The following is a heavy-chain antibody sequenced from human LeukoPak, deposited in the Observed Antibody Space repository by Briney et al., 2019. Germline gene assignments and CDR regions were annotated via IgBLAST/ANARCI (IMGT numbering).Heavy chain of an antibody. V-gene: IGHV3-30-3*01. J-gene: IGHJ1*01. CDR1: GFTFSSYA. CDR2: ISYDGSNK. D-gene: IGHD3-16*01. CDR3: ARERMFGEYFQH. Sequence: GGSLRLSCAASGFTFSSYAMHWVRQAPGKGLEWVAVISYDGSNKYYADSVKGLFTISRDNSKNTLYLQMNSLRAEDTAVYYCARERMFGEYFQHWGQGTLVTVSS.